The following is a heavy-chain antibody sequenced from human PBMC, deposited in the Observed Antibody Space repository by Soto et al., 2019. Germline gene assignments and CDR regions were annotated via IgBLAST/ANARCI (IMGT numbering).Heavy chain of an antibody. V-gene: IGHV3-53*01. CDR2: IYSGGST. D-gene: IGHD5-18*01. CDR1: GFTVSSNY. CDR3: AKEYSYGYGVDY. J-gene: IGHJ4*02. Sequence: GGSLRLSCAASGFTVSSNYMSWVRQAPGKGLEWVSVIYSGGSTYYADSVKGRFTISRDNSKNTLYPQMNSLRAEDTAVYYCAKEYSYGYGVDYWGQGTLVTVSS.